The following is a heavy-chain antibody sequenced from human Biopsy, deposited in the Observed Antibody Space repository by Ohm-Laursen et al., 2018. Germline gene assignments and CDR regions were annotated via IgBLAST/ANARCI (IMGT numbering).Heavy chain of an antibody. V-gene: IGHV4-59*01. J-gene: IGHJ4*02. CDR1: RDSISNYY. CDR3: ARDSRGGHLNTTLITGKNLDS. CDR2: IYYTGST. D-gene: IGHD3-16*01. Sequence: SQTLSLTCTVSRDSISNYYWTWIRQSPGKGLEWIGYIYYTGSTNYNPPVKSRVTISVDTSKNQFSLKLNSVTAADPAVYFCARDSRGGHLNTTLITGKNLDSWGQGILVTVSS.